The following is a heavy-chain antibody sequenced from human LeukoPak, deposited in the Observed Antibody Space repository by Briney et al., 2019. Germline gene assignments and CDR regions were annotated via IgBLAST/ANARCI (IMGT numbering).Heavy chain of an antibody. CDR1: GYTFTDYF. CDR3: ARHGLGITMNHYYYYGMDV. CDR2: ISPNSGGT. J-gene: IGHJ6*02. D-gene: IGHD3-22*01. V-gene: IGHV1-2*02. Sequence: GASVKVSCKTSGYTFTDYFMHWVRQAPGQGLEWMGWISPNSGGTNYAQKFQGRVTMTRDTSISTAYLQWSSLKASDTAMYYCARHGLGITMNHYYYYGMDVWGQGTTVTVSS.